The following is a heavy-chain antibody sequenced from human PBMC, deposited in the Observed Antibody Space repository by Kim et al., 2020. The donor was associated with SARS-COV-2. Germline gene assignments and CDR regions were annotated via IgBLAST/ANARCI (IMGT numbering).Heavy chain of an antibody. Sequence: ADSVKGRFTISRDNSKNTLYLQMNSLRAEDTAVYYCAKVKARALPYYFDYWGQGTLVTVSS. D-gene: IGHD1-26*01. CDR3: AKVKARALPYYFDY. V-gene: IGHV3-23*01. J-gene: IGHJ4*02.